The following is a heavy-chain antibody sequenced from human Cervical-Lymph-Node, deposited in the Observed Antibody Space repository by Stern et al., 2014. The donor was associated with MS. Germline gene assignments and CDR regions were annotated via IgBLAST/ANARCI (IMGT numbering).Heavy chain of an antibody. J-gene: IGHJ4*02. V-gene: IGHV3-30*01. CDR3: ARGGAVAPSDYYFDY. D-gene: IGHD3-10*01. CDR1: GFTFSYHA. Sequence: QVQLVESGGGVVQPGRSLRLSCAASGFTFSYHAMHWVRQAPGKGLEWVAVISYDGSDKNDADSVKGRFTISRDNSRNTLYLQMNSLRVDDTAVYYCARGGAVAPSDYYFDYWGQGILVTVSS. CDR2: ISYDGSDK.